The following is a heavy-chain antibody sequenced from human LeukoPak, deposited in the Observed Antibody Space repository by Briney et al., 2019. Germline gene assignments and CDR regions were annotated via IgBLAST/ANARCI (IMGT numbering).Heavy chain of an antibody. J-gene: IGHJ4*02. CDR2: ISGSGGST. D-gene: IGHD6-19*01. Sequence: PGGSLRLSCAASGFTFTNYGMHWVRQAPGKGLEWVSAISGSGGSTYYADSVKGRFTISRDNSKNTLYLQMNSLRAEDTAVYYCAKEYAQWLGYFDYWGQGTLVTVSS. CDR1: GFTFTNYG. V-gene: IGHV3-23*01. CDR3: AKEYAQWLGYFDY.